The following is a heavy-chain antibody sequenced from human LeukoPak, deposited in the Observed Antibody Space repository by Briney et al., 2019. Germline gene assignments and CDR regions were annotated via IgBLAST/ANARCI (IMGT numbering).Heavy chain of an antibody. Sequence: PGGSLRLSCAASGFTFSIYGMHWVRQAPGKGLEWVANIKQDGSEKYYVDSVKGRFTISRDNAKNSLYLQMNSLRAEDTAVYYCARYSGSYSGGFDYWGQGTLVTVSS. CDR3: ARYSGSYSGGFDY. V-gene: IGHV3-7*01. CDR1: GFTFSIYG. D-gene: IGHD1-26*01. CDR2: IKQDGSEK. J-gene: IGHJ4*02.